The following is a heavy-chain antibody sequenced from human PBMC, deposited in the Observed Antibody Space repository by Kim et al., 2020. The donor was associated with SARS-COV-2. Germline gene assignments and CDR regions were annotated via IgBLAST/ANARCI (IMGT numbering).Heavy chain of an antibody. Sequence: GGSLRLSCAASGFTFSSYGMHWVRQAPGKGLEWVAVISYDGSNKYYADSVKGRFTISRDNSKNTLYLQMNSLRAEDTAVYYCAKEAYSGTNPRELYFDYWGQGTLVTVSS. CDR1: GFTFSSYG. CDR2: ISYDGSNK. D-gene: IGHD1-26*01. CDR3: AKEAYSGTNPRELYFDY. V-gene: IGHV3-30*18. J-gene: IGHJ4*02.